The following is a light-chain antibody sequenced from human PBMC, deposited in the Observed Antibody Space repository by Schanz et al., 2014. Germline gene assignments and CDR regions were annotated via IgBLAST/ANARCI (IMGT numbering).Light chain of an antibody. V-gene: IGLV1-44*01. Sequence: QSVLTRPPSASGTPGQRVTISCSGSSSNIGINAVNWYQHFPGTAPKLLIYRLYQRPSGVPDRFSASKSGNTASLTVSGLQAEDEADYYCSSHGGSRVFGGGTKLTVL. CDR2: RLY. J-gene: IGLJ3*02. CDR3: SSHGGSRV. CDR1: SSNIGINA.